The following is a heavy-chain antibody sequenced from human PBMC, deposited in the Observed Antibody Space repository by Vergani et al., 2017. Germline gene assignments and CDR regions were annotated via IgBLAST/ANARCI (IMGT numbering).Heavy chain of an antibody. CDR3: ARAETPGWYYFDY. D-gene: IGHD2-15*01. V-gene: IGHV4-34*01. CDR1: GGSFSGYY. Sequence: QVQLQQWGAGLLKPSETLSLTCAVYGGSFSGYYWSWIRQPPGKGLEWIGENNHSGSTNYNPSLKSRVTISVDTSKNQFSLKLSSVTAADTAVYYCARAETPGWYYFDYWGQGTLVTVSS. CDR2: NNHSGST. J-gene: IGHJ4*02.